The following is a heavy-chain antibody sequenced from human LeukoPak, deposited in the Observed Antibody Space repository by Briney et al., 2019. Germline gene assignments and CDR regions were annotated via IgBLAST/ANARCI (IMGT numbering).Heavy chain of an antibody. Sequence: GGTLRLSCAASGFTFSSYGMHWVRQAPGKGLEWVAFIRYDGSNKYYADSVKGRFTISRDNSKNTLYLQMNSLRAEDTAVYYCAKDFSRVLDYWGQGTLVTVSS. CDR3: AKDFSRVLDY. CDR2: IRYDGSNK. J-gene: IGHJ4*02. CDR1: GFTFSSYG. D-gene: IGHD1-1*01. V-gene: IGHV3-30*02.